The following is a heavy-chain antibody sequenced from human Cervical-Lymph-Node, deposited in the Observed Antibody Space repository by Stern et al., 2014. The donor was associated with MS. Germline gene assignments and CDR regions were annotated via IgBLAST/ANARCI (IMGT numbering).Heavy chain of an antibody. Sequence: EVQLEESGAEVKKPGESLKISCKGSGYSFTSYWIGWGRQMPGKGLEWVGIIYPGDSHTRYSPSFQGQVTISADKSISTAYLQWSSLKASDTAMYYCARPTVTSGYFDYWGQGTLVTVSS. D-gene: IGHD4-17*01. CDR3: ARPTVTSGYFDY. CDR2: IYPGDSHT. J-gene: IGHJ4*02. V-gene: IGHV5-51*01. CDR1: GYSFTSYW.